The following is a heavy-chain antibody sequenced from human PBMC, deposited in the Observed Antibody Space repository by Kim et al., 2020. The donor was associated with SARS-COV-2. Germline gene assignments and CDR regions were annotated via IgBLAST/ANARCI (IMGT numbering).Heavy chain of an antibody. CDR2: ISSSGSGR. Sequence: GGSLRLSCAASGFTFSSYAMNWVRQAPGKGLEWVSFISSSGSGRYYADSAKGRFTISRDNAKNTLYLQMNSLRAEDTAVYFCASARASSNDCYFIIDV. V-gene: IGHV3-21*04. J-gene: IGHJ6*03. D-gene: IGHD2-21*02. CDR3: ASARASSNDCYFIIDV. CDR1: GFTFSSYA.